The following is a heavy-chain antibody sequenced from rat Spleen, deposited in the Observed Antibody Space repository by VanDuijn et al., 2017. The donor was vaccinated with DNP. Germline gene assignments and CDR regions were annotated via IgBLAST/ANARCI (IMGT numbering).Heavy chain of an antibody. J-gene: IGHJ1*01. CDR2: IIYDGSRT. Sequence: EVQLVESGGGLVQPGRSLKLSCVTSGFTFNDYNMAWVRQAPKRGLEWVATIIYDGSRTYYRDSVKGRFTISRDNAKNTLYLQMNSLRSEDTATYYCARGSGTYYWYFDFWGPGTMVTVSS. CDR1: GFTFNDYN. D-gene: IGHD4-4*01. V-gene: IGHV5S10*01. CDR3: ARGSGTYYWYFDF.